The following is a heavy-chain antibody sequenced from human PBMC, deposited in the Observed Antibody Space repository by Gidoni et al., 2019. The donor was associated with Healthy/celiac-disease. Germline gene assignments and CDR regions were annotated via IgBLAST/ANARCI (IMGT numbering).Heavy chain of an antibody. J-gene: IGHJ6*04. CDR2: IYYSGST. V-gene: IGHV4-59*01. CDR1: GGSISSYY. CDR3: ASSRGITISAPGDV. D-gene: IGHD3-3*01. Sequence: QVQLQESGPGLVKPSETLSLTCTVSGGSISSYYWSWIRQPPGKGLEWIGYIYYSGSTNYNPSLKSRVTISVDTSKNQFSLKLSSVTAADTAVYYCASSRGITISAPGDVWGKGTTVTVSS.